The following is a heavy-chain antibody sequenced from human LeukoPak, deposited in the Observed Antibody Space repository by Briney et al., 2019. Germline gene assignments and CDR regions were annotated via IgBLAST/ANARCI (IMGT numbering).Heavy chain of an antibody. V-gene: IGHV3-15*01. J-gene: IGHJ4*02. CDR2: IKSKTDGGTT. Sequence: GGSLRLSCAASGFTFSNAWMSWVRQAPGKGLEWVGRIKSKTDGGTTDYAAPVKGRFTISRDDSKNTLYLQMNSLKTEDTAVYYCTTDSGINSGSYYTPPERVDYWGQGTLVTVSS. CDR3: TTDSGINSGSYYTPPERVDY. D-gene: IGHD1-26*01. CDR1: GFTFSNAW.